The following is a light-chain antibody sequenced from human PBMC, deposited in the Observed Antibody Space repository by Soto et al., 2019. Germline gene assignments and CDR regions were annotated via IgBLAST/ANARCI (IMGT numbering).Light chain of an antibody. J-gene: IGLJ2*01. V-gene: IGLV2-14*01. Sequence: QSALTQPASVSGSPGQSITISCTGTSHDIGRFKYVSWYQQHPGKAPKLIILEVLNRPSGVSDRFSGSKSDNTAFLTIAGLQADEEADYCCCSYCRNTIVVFGGGTNLPVL. CDR2: EVL. CDR1: SHDIGRFKY. CDR3: CSYCRNTIVV.